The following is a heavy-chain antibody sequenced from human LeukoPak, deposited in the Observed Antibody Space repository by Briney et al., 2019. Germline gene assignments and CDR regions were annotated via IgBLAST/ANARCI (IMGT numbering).Heavy chain of an antibody. CDR2: FDPEDGET. J-gene: IGHJ4*02. CDR3: ATASSGSYDEGFDY. CDR1: GYTLTELS. V-gene: IGHV1-24*01. D-gene: IGHD1-26*01. Sequence: VASVKVSCKVSGYTLTELSMHWVRQAPGKGLEWMGGFDPEDGETIYAQKFQGRVTMTEDTSTDTAYMELSSLRSEDTAVYYCATASSGSYDEGFDYWGQGTLVTVSP.